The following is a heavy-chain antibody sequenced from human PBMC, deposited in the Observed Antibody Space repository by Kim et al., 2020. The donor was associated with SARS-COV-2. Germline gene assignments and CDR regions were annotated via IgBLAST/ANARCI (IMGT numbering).Heavy chain of an antibody. D-gene: IGHD1-26*01. J-gene: IGHJ4*02. CDR3: ASAGVTWELDY. CDR2: T. Sequence: TYNANPVKGRLHISRDKSKNTLYLQMNSRRAEDTAVYYCASAGVTWELDYWGQGTLVTVSS. V-gene: IGHV3-66*01.